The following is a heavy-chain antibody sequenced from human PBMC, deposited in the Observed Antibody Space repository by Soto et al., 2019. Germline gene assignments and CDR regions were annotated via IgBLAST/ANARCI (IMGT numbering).Heavy chain of an antibody. V-gene: IGHV3-48*02. D-gene: IGHD1-26*01. Sequence: GGSLRLSCAASGFTFGGYSMNWVRQAPGKGLEWISYISSLSSRRYYAESVEGRFIISRDNAKNSLYLQMNRLRDEDTAVYFCVREDILGATSFDYWGQGTLVTVSS. CDR1: GFTFGGYS. J-gene: IGHJ4*02. CDR2: ISSLSSRR. CDR3: VREDILGATSFDY.